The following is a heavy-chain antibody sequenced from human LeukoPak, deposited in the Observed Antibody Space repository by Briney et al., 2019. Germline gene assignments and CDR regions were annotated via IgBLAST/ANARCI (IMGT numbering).Heavy chain of an antibody. Sequence: GGSLRLSCAASGFTFSSSGMHWVRQAPGTGLDWVAFIRYDGSNEYYGDSVKGRFTISRDNSKNTLYLQMNGLRAEDTAVYYCAKGNVLRFLEWFDPWGQGTLVTVSS. J-gene: IGHJ5*02. CDR1: GFTFSSSG. D-gene: IGHD3-3*01. CDR3: AKGNVLRFLEWFDP. CDR2: IRYDGSNE. V-gene: IGHV3-30*02.